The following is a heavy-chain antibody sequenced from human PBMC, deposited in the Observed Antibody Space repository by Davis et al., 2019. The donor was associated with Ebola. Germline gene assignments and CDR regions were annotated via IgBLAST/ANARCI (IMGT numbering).Heavy chain of an antibody. J-gene: IGHJ4*02. CDR1: GFTFNIYA. CDR3: ARDLFTSGQAYYFDY. CDR2: ISVSGGST. V-gene: IGHV3-23*01. Sequence: PGGSLRLSCAASGFTFNIYAMSWVRQAPGKGLEWVSTISVSGGSTNHADSVKGRFTISRDNSKNTLYLQMNSLRAEDTAVYYCARDLFTSGQAYYFDYWGQGTLVTVSS. D-gene: IGHD2-21*01.